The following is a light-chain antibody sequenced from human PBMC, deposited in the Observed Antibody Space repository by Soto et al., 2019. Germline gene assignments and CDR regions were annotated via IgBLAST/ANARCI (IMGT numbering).Light chain of an antibody. Sequence: QYALTQPASVSGSPGQSITISCTGTSVHVGGYNYVSWYQQHPGKAPKLMIYDVTNRPSGVSNRFSGSKSGNTASLTISGLQAEDEADYYCSSYTSSRNYVFGTGTKVTAL. CDR3: SSYTSSRNYV. CDR2: DVT. J-gene: IGLJ1*01. V-gene: IGLV2-14*03. CDR1: SVHVGGYNY.